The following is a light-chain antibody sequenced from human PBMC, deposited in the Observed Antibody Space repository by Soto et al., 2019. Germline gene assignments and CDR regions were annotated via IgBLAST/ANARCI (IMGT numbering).Light chain of an antibody. Sequence: EIVLTQSPATLSLSPGERATLSCRASQSVSSNLAWYQQKPGQAPRLLIFGATTRASGIPARFSGSGSGTELTLTISSLQSEDFAVYYCQQSETFGQGTKVDIK. CDR2: GAT. J-gene: IGKJ1*01. CDR3: QQSET. CDR1: QSVSSN. V-gene: IGKV3-15*01.